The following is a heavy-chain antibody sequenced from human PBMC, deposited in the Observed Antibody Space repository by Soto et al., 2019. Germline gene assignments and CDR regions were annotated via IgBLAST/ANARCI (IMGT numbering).Heavy chain of an antibody. CDR3: AGVEGIAVAGIYSFDY. CDR1: GGTFSTYT. D-gene: IGHD6-19*01. CDR2: IIPILNIA. J-gene: IGHJ4*02. V-gene: IGHV1-69*02. Sequence: QVQLVQSGAEVKKHGSSVKVSCEASGGTFSTYTFTWVRQAPGQGLEWVGRIIPILNIANYAQKFQGRVTITADRSTGTSYLELNSLRSEDTAVYYCAGVEGIAVAGIYSFDYWGQGTLVTVSS.